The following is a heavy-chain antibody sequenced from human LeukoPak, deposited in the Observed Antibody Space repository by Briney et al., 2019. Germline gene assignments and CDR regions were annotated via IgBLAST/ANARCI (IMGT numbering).Heavy chain of an antibody. D-gene: IGHD2-15*01. J-gene: IGHJ3*02. V-gene: IGHV3-33*01. CDR2: IWYDGSNK. CDR3: RVVAATTNAFDI. Sequence: GGSLRLSCAASGFTFSSYGMHWVRQAPGKGLEWVAVIWYDGSNKYYADSVKGRFTISRDNSENTLYLQMNSLRAEDTAVYYCRVVAATTNAFDIWGQGTMVTVSS. CDR1: GFTFSSYG.